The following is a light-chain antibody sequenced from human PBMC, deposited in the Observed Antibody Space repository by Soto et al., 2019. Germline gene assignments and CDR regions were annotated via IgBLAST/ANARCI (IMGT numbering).Light chain of an antibody. V-gene: IGLV1-40*01. CDR2: GNS. CDR3: QSYDSSLEV. J-gene: IGLJ2*01. CDR1: SSNIGAGYD. Sequence: QSVLTQPPSVSGAPGQRVTISCTGSSSNIGAGYDVHWYQQLPGTAPKLLIYGNSNRPSGVPDRFSGSKSGTSASLAITGLQAEDEADYYCQSYDSSLEVFGGGTQVTVL.